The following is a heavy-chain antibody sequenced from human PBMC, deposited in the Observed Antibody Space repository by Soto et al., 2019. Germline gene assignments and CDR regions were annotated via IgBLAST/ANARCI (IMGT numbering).Heavy chain of an antibody. CDR3: ANTLTGPTDY. V-gene: IGHV3-33*03. CDR2: IWYDGTKK. J-gene: IGHJ4*02. Sequence: QVQVVESGGGVVQPGRSLRLSCAASGFAFNSYVMHWVRQAPGKGLEWVASIWYDGTKKYCGDSVKGRFTISRDNSKNTVDLQMNSLRGEDTAVYYCANTLTGPTDYWGQGTLVTVSS. D-gene: IGHD7-27*01. CDR1: GFAFNSYV.